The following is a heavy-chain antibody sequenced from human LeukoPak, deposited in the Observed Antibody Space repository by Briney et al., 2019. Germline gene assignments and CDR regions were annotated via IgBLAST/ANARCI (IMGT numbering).Heavy chain of an antibody. Sequence: PGGSLRLSCAASGFTFSSYSMNWVRQAPGKGLEWVSSISSSSSYINYADSVKGRFTISRDNAKNSLYLQMNSLRAEDTAVYYCARERGNDFWSGRVQTMDVWGKGTTVTVSS. D-gene: IGHD3-3*01. J-gene: IGHJ6*03. CDR2: ISSSSSYI. CDR3: ARERGNDFWSGRVQTMDV. V-gene: IGHV3-21*04. CDR1: GFTFSSYS.